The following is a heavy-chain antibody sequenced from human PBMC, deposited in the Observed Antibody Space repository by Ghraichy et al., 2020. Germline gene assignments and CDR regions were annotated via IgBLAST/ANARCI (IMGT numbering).Heavy chain of an antibody. CDR1: GFTFSNFW. CDR2: ITPDGSQT. J-gene: IGHJ3*02. D-gene: IGHD2/OR15-2a*01. CDR3: ARNSIWAFEI. Sequence: GVLNISCAASGFTFSNFWMMWVRQTPGKGPEWVANITPDGSQTFYVGSVKGRFTVSRDNAKNSLYLQMNSLRAEDTAVYYCARNSIWAFEIWGQGTMVSVSS. V-gene: IGHV3-7*03.